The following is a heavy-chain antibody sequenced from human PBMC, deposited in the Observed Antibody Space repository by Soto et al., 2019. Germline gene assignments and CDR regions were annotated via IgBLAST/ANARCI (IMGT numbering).Heavy chain of an antibody. J-gene: IGHJ5*02. V-gene: IGHV4-31*03. CDR2: IYYSGST. Sequence: QVQLQESGPGLVKPSQTLSLTCTVSGGSISSGGYYWSWIRQHPGKGLEWIGYIYYSGSTYYNPSLKSRVIISIDTSKNQFSLKLSSVTAADTAVYYCALYYYDSGGNNYSDLWGQGTLVTVSS. CDR3: ALYYYDSGGNNYSDL. D-gene: IGHD3-22*01. CDR1: GGSISSGGYY.